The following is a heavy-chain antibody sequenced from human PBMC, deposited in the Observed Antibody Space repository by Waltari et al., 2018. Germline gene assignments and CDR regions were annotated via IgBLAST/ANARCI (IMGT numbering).Heavy chain of an antibody. D-gene: IGHD3-22*01. V-gene: IGHV4-39*01. Sequence: QLQLQESGPGLVKPSETLSLTCPVSGGSISSSSYYWGWIRPPPGKGLEWIGSIYYSGSTYYNPSLKSRVTISVDTSKNQFSLKLSSVTAADTAVYYCASPYYDSSGYYYPNDYWGQGTLVTVSS. CDR1: GGSISSSSYY. CDR2: IYYSGST. J-gene: IGHJ4*02. CDR3: ASPYYDSSGYYYPNDY.